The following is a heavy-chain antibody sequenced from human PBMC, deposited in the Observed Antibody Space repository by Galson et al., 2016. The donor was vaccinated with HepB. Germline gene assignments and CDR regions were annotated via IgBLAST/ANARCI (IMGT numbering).Heavy chain of an antibody. D-gene: IGHD6-13*01. J-gene: IGHJ4*02. V-gene: IGHV5-51*01. CDR3: ARRRVCSIRWSEGPNLDYFDY. CDR1: GYDFTSYW. CDR2: IYPGDSDT. Sequence: SGAEVKKPGESLKISCKGSGYDFTSYWIGWVRQMPGKGLEWMGIIYPGDSDTRYSPSFQGQVTISADKSISTAYLQWSSLKASDTAMYYCARRRVCSIRWSEGPNLDYFDYWGQGTLVTVSS.